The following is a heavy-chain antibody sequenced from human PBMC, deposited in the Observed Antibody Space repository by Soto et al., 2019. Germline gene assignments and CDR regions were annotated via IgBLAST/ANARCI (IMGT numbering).Heavy chain of an antibody. CDR3: ARRDSGGRYSFDY. V-gene: IGHV3-23*01. CDR1: GFTFSNYG. Sequence: EVQLLESGGGLVQPGGSLRLSCAASGFTFSNYGMSWVRQAPGKGLEWVSTFGDSGNTYYADSVKGRFTISRDNSKSTLYLQINSLRAEDTAVYYCARRDSGGRYSFDYWGQGTLVPVSS. CDR2: FGDSGNT. D-gene: IGHD2-15*01. J-gene: IGHJ4*02.